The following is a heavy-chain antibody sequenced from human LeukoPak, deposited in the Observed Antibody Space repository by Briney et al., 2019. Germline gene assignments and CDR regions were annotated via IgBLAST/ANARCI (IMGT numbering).Heavy chain of an antibody. CDR3: ARDGERYCSGGSCYFTNWFDP. V-gene: IGHV3-30*03. Sequence: GGSLRLSCAASGFTFSSYGMHWVRQAPGKGLEWVAVISYDGSNKYYADSVKGRFTISRDNSKNTLYLQMNSLRAEDTAVYYCARDGERYCSGGSCYFTNWFDPRGQGTLVTVSS. J-gene: IGHJ5*02. CDR1: GFTFSSYG. D-gene: IGHD2-15*01. CDR2: ISYDGSNK.